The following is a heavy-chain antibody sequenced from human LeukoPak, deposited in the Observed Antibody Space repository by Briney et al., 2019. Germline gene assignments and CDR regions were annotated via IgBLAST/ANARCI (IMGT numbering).Heavy chain of an antibody. J-gene: IGHJ4*02. CDR1: GGSISSSNW. Sequence: SETLSLTCAVSGGSISSSNWWSWVRQPPGKGLEWIGEIYHSGSTNYNPSLKSRVTISVDKSKNQFSLKLSSVTAADTAVYYCARENVAAAGRVDYWGQGTLVTVSS. CDR3: ARENVAAAGRVDY. D-gene: IGHD6-13*01. CDR2: IYHSGST. V-gene: IGHV4-4*02.